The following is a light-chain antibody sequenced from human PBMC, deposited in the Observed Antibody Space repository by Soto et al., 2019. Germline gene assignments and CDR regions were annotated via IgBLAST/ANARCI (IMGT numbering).Light chain of an antibody. CDR2: DTS. J-gene: IGLJ1*01. V-gene: IGLV7-46*01. Sequence: QAVVTQEPSLTVSPGGTVTLTCGSSTGAVTSGHYPYWFQQKPGQAPRTLIYDTSNKHSWTPARFSGSLLGGKAALTLSGAQPEDEAEYYCLLSSKVFGTGTKLTVL. CDR1: TGAVTSGHY. CDR3: LLSSKV.